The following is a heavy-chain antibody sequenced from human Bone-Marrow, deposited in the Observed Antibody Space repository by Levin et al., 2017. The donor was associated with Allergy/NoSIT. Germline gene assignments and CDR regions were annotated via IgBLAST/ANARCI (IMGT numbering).Heavy chain of an antibody. CDR2: IRGSGTIS. V-gene: IGHV3-23*01. CDR1: GITFSKYA. Sequence: GESLKISCAVSGITFSKYAMTWVRQAPGKGLEWVSSIRGSGTISLYGDSVKGRFTISRDNSKNTLYLQMDSLRVEDTGAYYCARDPNGDYIGAFDIWGQGTMVTVSS. J-gene: IGHJ3*02. CDR3: ARDPNGDYIGAFDI. D-gene: IGHD4-17*01.